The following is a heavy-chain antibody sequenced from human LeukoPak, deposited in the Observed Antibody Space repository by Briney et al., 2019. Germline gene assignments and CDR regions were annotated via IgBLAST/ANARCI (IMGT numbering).Heavy chain of an antibody. V-gene: IGHV4-4*07. CDR2: ISPSGTI. CDR1: GGYTGSHY. Sequence: SETLSLTCTVSGGYTGSHYWSWIRQPAGXGLEWIGRISPSGTIHYNPSLGSRVTMSVDTSKNYFSLRLSSVIAADTAVYYCARDFYASGFYFWFDPWGQGTQVTVSS. J-gene: IGHJ5*02. D-gene: IGHD2/OR15-2a*01. CDR3: ARDFYASGFYFWFDP.